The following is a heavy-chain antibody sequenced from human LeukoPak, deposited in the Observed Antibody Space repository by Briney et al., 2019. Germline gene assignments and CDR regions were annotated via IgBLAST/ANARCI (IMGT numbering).Heavy chain of an antibody. J-gene: IGHJ4*02. V-gene: IGHV4-59*08. CDR3: ARRDFTDDFDY. CDR1: GGSISSYY. Sequence: SETLSLTCTVSGGSISSYYWSWIRQPPGKGLEWIGYIYYSGNTNYNPSLKSRVTISVDTSKNQFSLKLSSVTAADTAVYYCARRDFTDDFDYWGQGTLVTVSS. CDR2: IYYSGNT. D-gene: IGHD3-3*01.